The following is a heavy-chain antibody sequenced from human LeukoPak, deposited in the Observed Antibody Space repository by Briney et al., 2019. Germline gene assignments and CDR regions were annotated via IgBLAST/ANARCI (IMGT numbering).Heavy chain of an antibody. J-gene: IGHJ4*02. Sequence: SVKVSCKASGGTFSSYAISWVRQAPGQGLEWMGRIIPILGIANYAQKFQGRVTITADKSTSIAYMELSSLRSEDTAVYYCARDHGSGSYYPYYFDYWGQGTLVTVSS. CDR3: ARDHGSGSYYPYYFDY. CDR2: IIPILGIA. CDR1: GGTFSSYA. V-gene: IGHV1-69*04. D-gene: IGHD3-10*01.